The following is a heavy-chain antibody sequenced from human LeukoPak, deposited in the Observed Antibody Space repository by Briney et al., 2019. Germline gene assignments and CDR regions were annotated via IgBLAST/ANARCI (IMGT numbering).Heavy chain of an antibody. Sequence: SETLSLTCTVSGGSISSYYWSRIRQPAGKGLEWIGRIYTSGSTNYNPSLKSRVTISVDTSKNQFSLKLSSVTAADTAVYYCARTRKYYYDSSGYLDAFDIWGQGTMVTVSS. CDR3: ARTRKYYYDSSGYLDAFDI. J-gene: IGHJ3*02. CDR2: IYTSGST. V-gene: IGHV4-4*07. D-gene: IGHD3-22*01. CDR1: GGSISSYY.